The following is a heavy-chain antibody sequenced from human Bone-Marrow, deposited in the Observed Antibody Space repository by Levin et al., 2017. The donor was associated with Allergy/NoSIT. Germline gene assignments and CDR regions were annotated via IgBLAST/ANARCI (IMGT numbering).Heavy chain of an antibody. D-gene: IGHD4-17*01. CDR1: GGSIRSYY. CDR3: ARIGIYRYGDY. V-gene: IGHV4-4*07. Sequence: SETLSLTCTVSGGSIRSYYWSWIRQPAGKGLEWIGRIFPSGTTSYNPSLKSRVTMSVDTSKNHFSLNLNSVTAANTAVYYCARIGIYRYGDYWGQGTLVTVSS. CDR2: IFPSGTT. J-gene: IGHJ4*02.